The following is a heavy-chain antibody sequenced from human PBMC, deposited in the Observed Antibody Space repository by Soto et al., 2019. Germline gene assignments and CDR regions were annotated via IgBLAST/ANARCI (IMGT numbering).Heavy chain of an antibody. D-gene: IGHD2-15*01. V-gene: IGHV1-3*01. CDR3: ARDIRYCSGGSCYPGWFDP. J-gene: IGHJ5*02. CDR1: GYTFTSYA. CDR2: INAGNGNT. Sequence: GASVKASCKASGYTFTSYAMHWVRQAPGQRLEWMGWINAGNGNTKYSQKFQGRVTITRDTSASTAYMELSSLRSEDTAVYYCARDIRYCSGGSCYPGWFDPWGQRTLVTVSS.